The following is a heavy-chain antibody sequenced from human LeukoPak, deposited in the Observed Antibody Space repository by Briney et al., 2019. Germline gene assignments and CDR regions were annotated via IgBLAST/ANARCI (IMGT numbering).Heavy chain of an antibody. J-gene: IGHJ3*02. CDR1: GYAITSAYY. D-gene: IGHD5-18*01. Sequence: SETLSLTCTVSGYAITSAYYWGWIRQPPGKRPEWIGTMYHSGSKFYNPSLRSRVTISADTSKNQFSLKMTSVTAADTAVYYCARSQTYTAMQIYAFNIWGQGTMVTVS. CDR2: MYHSGSK. V-gene: IGHV4-38-2*02. CDR3: ARSQTYTAMQIYAFNI.